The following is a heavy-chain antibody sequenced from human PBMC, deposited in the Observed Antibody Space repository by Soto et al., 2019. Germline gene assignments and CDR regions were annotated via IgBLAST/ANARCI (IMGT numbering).Heavy chain of an antibody. J-gene: IGHJ5*02. CDR1: GGTFSSYA. V-gene: IGHV1-69*13. D-gene: IGHD2-2*01. CDR2: IIPIFGTA. CDR3: ARTREDIVVVPAAMVGWFDP. Sequence: GASMKVSCKASGGTFSSYAISWVRQAPGQGLEWMGGIIPIFGTANYAQKFQGRVTITADESTSTAYMELSSLRSEDTAVYYCARTREDIVVVPAAMVGWFDPWGQGTLVTVSS.